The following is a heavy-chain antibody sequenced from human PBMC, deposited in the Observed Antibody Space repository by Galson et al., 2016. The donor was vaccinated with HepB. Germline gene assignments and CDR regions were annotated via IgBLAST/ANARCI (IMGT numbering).Heavy chain of an antibody. D-gene: IGHD3-16*01. J-gene: IGHJ4*02. CDR2: IHNGGSA. V-gene: IGHV4-39*01. CDR3: PFGGPLVSYSFES. CDR1: NGSISSRRYY. Sequence: SETLSLTCSVSNGSISSRRYYWGWIRQPPGKGLEWIASIHNGGSAYYSPSLKSLVTVSLDTSKKQPSLRLTSVTAADTAVYYCPFGGPLVSYSFESWGQGTLVTVSS.